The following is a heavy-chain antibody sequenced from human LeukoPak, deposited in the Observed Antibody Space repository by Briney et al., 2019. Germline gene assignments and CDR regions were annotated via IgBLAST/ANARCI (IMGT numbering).Heavy chain of an antibody. CDR3: ARGGSVRLGELSLPDY. CDR1: GHTFTTYG. J-gene: IGHJ4*02. CDR2: MNPNSGNT. V-gene: IGHV1-8*01. D-gene: IGHD3-16*02. Sequence: GASVKVSCEASGHTFTTYGLSWVRQATGQGLEWMGWMNPNSGNTGYAQKFQGRVTITRNTSISTAYMELSSLRSEDTAVYYCARGGSVRLGELSLPDYWGQGTLVTVSS.